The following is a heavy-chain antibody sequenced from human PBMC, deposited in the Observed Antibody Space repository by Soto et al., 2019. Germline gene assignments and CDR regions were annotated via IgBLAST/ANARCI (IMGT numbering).Heavy chain of an antibody. Sequence: GGSLRLSCATSGFTFSTYGMHWVRQAPGKGLEWVAVISSDGSNKYQADSVKGRFTISRDNSKNTLYLQMNSLRAEDTAVYYCAKGGRQWLVTSDFNYWGQGALVTVSS. J-gene: IGHJ4*02. CDR3: AKGGRQWLVTSDFNY. D-gene: IGHD6-19*01. CDR2: ISSDGSNK. V-gene: IGHV3-30*18. CDR1: GFTFSTYG.